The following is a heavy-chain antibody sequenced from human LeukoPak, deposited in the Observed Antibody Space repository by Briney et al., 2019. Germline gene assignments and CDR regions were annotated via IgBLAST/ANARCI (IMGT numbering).Heavy chain of an antibody. CDR3: SRQTVDWYFDL. D-gene: IGHD1-1*01. Sequence: PSETLSLTCTVSRDSFSSNSYYWGWVRQPPGKGMEWIASIYYSGSTYYNPSLKSRVTISVDTSKSQFSLKLTSVTAADTAVYYCSRQTVDWYFDLWGRSTLATVSS. CDR1: RDSFSSNSYY. CDR2: IYYSGST. J-gene: IGHJ2*01. V-gene: IGHV4-39*01.